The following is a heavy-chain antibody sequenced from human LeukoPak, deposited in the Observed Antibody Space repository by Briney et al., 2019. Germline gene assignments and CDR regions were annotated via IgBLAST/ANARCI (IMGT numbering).Heavy chain of an antibody. V-gene: IGHV3-23*01. CDR1: EFTFSRYW. CDR2: ISGGGDAT. CDR3: AKSDCGSDGCKLLNY. J-gene: IGHJ4*01. Sequence: GGSLRLSCAVSEFTFSRYWMSWVRQAPGKGLEWVSLISGGGDATKYADSVKGRFTISRDNSKNTLSLQMNSLRVEDTAIYYCAKSDCGSDGCKLLNYWGQGTLVTVSS. D-gene: IGHD2-21*01.